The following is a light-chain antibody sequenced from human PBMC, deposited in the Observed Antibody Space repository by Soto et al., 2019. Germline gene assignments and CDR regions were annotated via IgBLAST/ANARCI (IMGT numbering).Light chain of an antibody. Sequence: DIQMTQSPSSVSASVGDRVTITCRASQGISSSWLAWYQQKPGKAPELLIYGASSLQSGVPSRFSGSGSGTYFTLTISSLQPEDYGTYYGHQANTFPYTFGQGTKLEI. V-gene: IGKV1-12*01. CDR1: QGISSSW. CDR3: HQANTFPYT. J-gene: IGKJ2*01. CDR2: GAS.